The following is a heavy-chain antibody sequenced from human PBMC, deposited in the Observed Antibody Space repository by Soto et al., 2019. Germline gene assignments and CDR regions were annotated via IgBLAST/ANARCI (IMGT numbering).Heavy chain of an antibody. CDR2: IYYSGST. CDR1: GGSISSYY. J-gene: IGHJ4*02. CDR3: ARRYGGNFDY. V-gene: IGHV4-59*01. D-gene: IGHD1-26*01. Sequence: SETLSLTCTVSGGSISSYYWSWIRQPPGKGLEWIGYIYYSGSTNYSPSLKSRVTISVDTSKNQFSLKLSSVTAADTAVYYCARRYGGNFDYWGQGTLVTAPQ.